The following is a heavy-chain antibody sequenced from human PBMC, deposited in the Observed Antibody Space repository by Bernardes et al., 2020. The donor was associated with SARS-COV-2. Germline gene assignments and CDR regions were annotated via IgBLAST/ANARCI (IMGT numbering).Heavy chain of an antibody. V-gene: IGHV5-10-1*01. Sequence: GPSLTGSCKGSGYSLTRYWSSWVRPVPGKGLDWMGRIDPSDSYTNYSPSFQGHVTISADKSISPAYLQWSSLKASDTAMYYCARHSTYCSGGSCYSLFDYWGQGTLVTVSS. J-gene: IGHJ4*02. D-gene: IGHD2-15*01. CDR1: GYSLTRYW. CDR3: ARHSTYCSGGSCYSLFDY. CDR2: IDPSDSYT.